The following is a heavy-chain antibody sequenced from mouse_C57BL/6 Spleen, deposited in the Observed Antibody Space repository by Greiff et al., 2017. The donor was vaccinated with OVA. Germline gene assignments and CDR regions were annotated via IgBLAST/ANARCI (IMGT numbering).Heavy chain of an antibody. CDR2: IDPSDSYT. CDR1: GYTFTSSW. D-gene: IGHD1-1*01. Sequence: VQLQQSGAELVMPGASVKLSCKASGYTFTSSWMHWVKQRPGQGLEWIGEIDPSDSYTNYNQKFKGKSTLTVNKSSSTAYMQLSSLTSEDSAVYYCASGENYYGSSSFAYWGQGTLVTVSA. CDR3: ASGENYYGSSSFAY. V-gene: IGHV1-69*01. J-gene: IGHJ3*01.